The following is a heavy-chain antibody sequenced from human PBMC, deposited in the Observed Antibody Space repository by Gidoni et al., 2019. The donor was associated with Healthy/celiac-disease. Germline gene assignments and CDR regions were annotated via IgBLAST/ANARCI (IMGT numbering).Heavy chain of an antibody. CDR2: ISAYNGNT. CDR1: GYTFTSYG. CDR3: ARDPHCSSTSCDQPTNYYYYYGMDV. Sequence: VQLVQSGAEVKKPEASVKVSCKASGYTFTSYGISWVRQAPGQGLEWMGWISAYNGNTNYAQKLQGRVTMTTDTSTSTAYMELRSLRSDDTAVYYCARDPHCSSTSCDQPTNYYYYYGMDVWGQGTTVTVSS. D-gene: IGHD2-2*01. J-gene: IGHJ6*02. V-gene: IGHV1-18*01.